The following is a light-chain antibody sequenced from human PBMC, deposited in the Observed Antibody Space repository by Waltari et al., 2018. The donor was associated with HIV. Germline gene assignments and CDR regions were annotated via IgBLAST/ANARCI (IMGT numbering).Light chain of an antibody. CDR3: WSYAGSSTSV. CDR1: SSDVGSFNL. J-gene: IGLJ2*01. Sequence: QSALTQPASVSGSPGQSHTISCTGPSSDVGSFNLVTWYQQHPGKAPKLMIYEGSKRPSGVSNRFSGSKSGNTASLTISGLQAEDEADYYCWSYAGSSTSVFGGGTKLTVL. CDR2: EGS. V-gene: IGLV2-23*01.